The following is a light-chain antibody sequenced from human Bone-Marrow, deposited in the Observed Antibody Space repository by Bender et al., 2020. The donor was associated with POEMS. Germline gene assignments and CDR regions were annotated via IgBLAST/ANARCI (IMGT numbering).Light chain of an antibody. CDR1: SRDIGSFNY. CDR3: SSYTGSDTGL. J-gene: IGLJ2*01. Sequence: QSALTQPASVSGSPGQSISISCTGTSRDIGSFNYVSWYQQHPGEAPKLILYFVTSRPSGVSQRFSGSKSGNTASLTISGLQTEDEADYYCSSYTGSDTGLFGGGTKLTVL. CDR2: FVT. V-gene: IGLV2-14*03.